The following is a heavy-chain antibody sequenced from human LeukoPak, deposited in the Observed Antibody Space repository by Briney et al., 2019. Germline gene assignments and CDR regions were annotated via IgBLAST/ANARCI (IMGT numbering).Heavy chain of an antibody. CDR1: GFTFSNAW. CDR3: AKGGEDYYDSSGYYYGGFDY. CDR2: ISGSGGST. J-gene: IGHJ4*02. D-gene: IGHD3-22*01. Sequence: GGSLRLSCAASGFTFSNAWMSWVRQAPGKGLEWVSAISGSGGSTYYADSVKGRFTISRDNSKNTLYLQMNSLRAEDTAVYYCAKGGEDYYDSSGYYYGGFDYWGQGTLVTVSS. V-gene: IGHV3-23*01.